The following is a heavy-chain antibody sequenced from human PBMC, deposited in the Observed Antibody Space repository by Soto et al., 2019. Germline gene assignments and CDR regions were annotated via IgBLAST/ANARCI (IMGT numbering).Heavy chain of an antibody. CDR3: ARDGNFAFRGYSFAFDF. V-gene: IGHV1-2*06. D-gene: IGHD5-18*01. Sequence: QVQLVQSGAEVKKPGASVRVSCEASGYRFTAYYMHWVRQAPGQGLEWMGRMNLDTGGTTYAQKFQGRVTMTRDTSINTAYMEVSSLKADDTSIYCCARDGNFAFRGYSFAFDFWGQGTLVTVSS. CDR2: MNLDTGGT. CDR1: GYRFTAYY. J-gene: IGHJ4*02.